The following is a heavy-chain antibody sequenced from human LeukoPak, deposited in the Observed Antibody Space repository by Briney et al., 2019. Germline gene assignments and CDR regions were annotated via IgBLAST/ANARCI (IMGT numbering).Heavy chain of an antibody. D-gene: IGHD3-10*01. V-gene: IGHV3-23*01. J-gene: IGHJ4*02. Sequence: GGSLRLSCAASGFTFSSYAVSWVRQDPGKGLEWVSTISGTGDSTYYADSVKGRFSISRDNSRNTLYLQMNRLTADDTAVYFCAKPGITMVIVGPYYFDYWGRGTLVTVSS. CDR1: GFTFSSYA. CDR3: AKPGITMVIVGPYYFDY. CDR2: ISGTGDST.